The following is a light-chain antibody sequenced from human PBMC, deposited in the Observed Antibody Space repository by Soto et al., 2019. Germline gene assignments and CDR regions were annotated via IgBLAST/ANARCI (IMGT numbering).Light chain of an antibody. V-gene: IGKV3-20*01. Sequence: SPGERATLSCRASQSVSSSYLAWYQQKPGQAPRLLIYGASSRATGIPDRFSGSGSGTDFTLTISRLEPEDFAVYYCQQYGSSPKVTFGQGTRLEIK. J-gene: IGKJ5*01. CDR3: QQYGSSPKVT. CDR2: GAS. CDR1: QSVSSSY.